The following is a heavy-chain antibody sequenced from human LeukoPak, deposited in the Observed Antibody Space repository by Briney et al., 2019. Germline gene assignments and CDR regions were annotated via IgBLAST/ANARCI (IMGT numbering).Heavy chain of an antibody. J-gene: IGHJ4*02. Sequence: GGSLRLSCAASGFTFSTYWMSWVRQAPGKGLECVANINQDGGEKFYVDSVKGRFTIYRENAKKSLYLQMNSLRAEDTALYYCARSWIQLWPLDYWGQGTLVTVSS. CDR1: GFTFSTYW. D-gene: IGHD5-18*01. CDR3: ARSWIQLWPLDY. CDR2: INQDGGEK. V-gene: IGHV3-7*03.